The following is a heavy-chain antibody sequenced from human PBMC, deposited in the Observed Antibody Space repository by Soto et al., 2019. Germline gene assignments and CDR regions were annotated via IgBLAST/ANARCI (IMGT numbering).Heavy chain of an antibody. CDR3: ARSTYYYYYYMDV. J-gene: IGHJ6*03. CDR1: GGSISSYY. CDR2: IYYSGST. V-gene: IGHV4-59*01. D-gene: IGHD2-2*01. Sequence: SETLSLTCTVSGGSISSYYWSWIRQPPGKGLEWIGYIYYSGSTNYNPSLKSRVTISVDTSKNQFSLKLSSVTAADTAVYYCARSTYYYYYYMDVWGKGTTVTVSS.